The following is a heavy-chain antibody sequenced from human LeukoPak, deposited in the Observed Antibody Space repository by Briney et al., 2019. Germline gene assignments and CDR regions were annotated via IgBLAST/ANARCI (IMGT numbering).Heavy chain of an antibody. Sequence: GGSLRLSCAASGFTFSSYEMNWVRQAPGKGLEWVSYISSSGSTIYYADSVKGRFTISRDNAKNSLYLQMNSLRAEDTAVYYCAREPRGFSGYFYYDYIDVWGKGTTVTISS. V-gene: IGHV3-48*03. CDR3: AREPRGFSGYFYYDYIDV. D-gene: IGHD3-10*01. J-gene: IGHJ6*03. CDR2: ISSSGSTI. CDR1: GFTFSSYE.